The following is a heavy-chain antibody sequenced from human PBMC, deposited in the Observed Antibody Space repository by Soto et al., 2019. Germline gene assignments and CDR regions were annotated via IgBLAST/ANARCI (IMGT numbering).Heavy chain of an antibody. CDR1: GGSFSGYY. Sequence: QVQLQQWGAGLLKPSETLSLTCAVYGGSFSGYYWSWIRQPPGKGLQWIGEINHSGSTNYNPSLKSRVTISVDTSKKQCSLKMSSVTAADTAVYYCARGKFDYGEGRYYHHFDYWGQGTLVTVSS. CDR3: ARGKFDYGEGRYYHHFDY. J-gene: IGHJ4*02. CDR2: INHSGST. D-gene: IGHD3-10*01. V-gene: IGHV4-34*01.